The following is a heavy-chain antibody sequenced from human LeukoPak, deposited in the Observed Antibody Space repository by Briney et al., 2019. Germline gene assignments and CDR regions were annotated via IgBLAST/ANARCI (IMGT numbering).Heavy chain of an antibody. V-gene: IGHV1-69*04. Sequence: GASVKVSCKASGGTFSSYAISWVRQAPGQGLEWMGRIIPILGIANYAQKFQGRVTITADKSTSTAYMELSSLRSEDTAVYYCASGGLATDADQYGDYLSPDYWGQGTLVTVSS. CDR1: GGTFSSYA. D-gene: IGHD4-17*01. CDR3: ASGGLATDADQYGDYLSPDY. J-gene: IGHJ4*02. CDR2: IIPILGIA.